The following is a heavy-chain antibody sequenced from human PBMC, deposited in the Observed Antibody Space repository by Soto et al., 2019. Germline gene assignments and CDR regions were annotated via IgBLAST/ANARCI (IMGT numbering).Heavy chain of an antibody. CDR2: ISYDGSNK. J-gene: IGHJ6*02. CDR1: GFTFSSYG. D-gene: IGHD6-13*01. V-gene: IGHV3-30*03. CDR3: ARDRYSSSWYRYYYGMDV. Sequence: QVQLVESGGGVVQPGRSLRLSCAASGFTFSSYGMHWVRQAPGKGLEWVAVISYDGSNKYYADSVKGRFTISRDNSKNTLYLQMNSLRAEDTAVYYCARDRYSSSWYRYYYGMDVWGQGTTVTVSS.